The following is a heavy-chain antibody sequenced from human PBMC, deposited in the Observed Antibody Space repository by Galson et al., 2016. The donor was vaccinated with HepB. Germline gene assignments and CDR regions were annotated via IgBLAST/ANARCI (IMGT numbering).Heavy chain of an antibody. CDR2: VSYSGSA. V-gene: IGHV4-31*03. J-gene: IGHJ4*02. D-gene: IGHD5-18*01. CDR1: GGSISSGGYY. Sequence: TLSLTCTVSGGSISSGGYYWSWIRQHPGKGLEWIGYVSYSGSAYYSPSLKTRLAISIDTSKNQFSLRLSSVTAADTAVYYCARTIDGIQNDYWGQGTLVTVSS. CDR3: ARTIDGIQNDY.